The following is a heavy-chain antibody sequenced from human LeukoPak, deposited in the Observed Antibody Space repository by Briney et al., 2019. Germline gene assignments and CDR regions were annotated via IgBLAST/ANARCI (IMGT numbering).Heavy chain of an antibody. V-gene: IGHV3-7*01. J-gene: IGHJ6*03. CDR3: AREGWELLRYYYYYMDV. CDR1: GFTFSSYW. CDR2: IKQDGSEK. Sequence: GGSLRLSCAASGFTFSSYWMSWVRQAPGKGLEWVANIKQDGSEKYYVDSVKGRFTISRDNAKNSLYLQMNSLRAEDTAVYYCAREGWELLRYYYYYMDVWGKGTTVTVSS. D-gene: IGHD1-26*01.